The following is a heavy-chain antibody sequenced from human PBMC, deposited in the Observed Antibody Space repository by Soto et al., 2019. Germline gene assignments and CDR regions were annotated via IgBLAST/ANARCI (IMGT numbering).Heavy chain of an antibody. CDR2: TYYRSKWYN. CDR1: GDSVSSNSAA. J-gene: IGHJ4*02. Sequence: SQTLSLTCAISGDSVSSNSAAWNWIRQSPSRGLEWLGRTYYRSKWYNDYAVSVKSRITINPDTSKNQFSLQLNSVTPEDTAVYYCARAQYSSGWLRAYYFDYWGQGTLVTVSS. CDR3: ARAQYSSGWLRAYYFDY. V-gene: IGHV6-1*01. D-gene: IGHD6-19*01.